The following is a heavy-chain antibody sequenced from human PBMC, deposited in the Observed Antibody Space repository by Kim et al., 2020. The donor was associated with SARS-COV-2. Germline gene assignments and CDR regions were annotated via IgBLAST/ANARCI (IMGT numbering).Heavy chain of an antibody. V-gene: IGHV1-2*05. J-gene: IGHJ3*02. CDR2: INPNGGGT. CDR1: GYTFTGYY. Sequence: ASVKVSCKASGYTFTGYYIHWVRQAPGQGLEWMGRINPNGGGTNYAQRFQDRVSMTRDTSITTAYMELRRLRSDDTVVYYCARAGRSNGSGTYRRDAFDIWGQGTMVTVAS. CDR3: ARAGRSNGSGTYRRDAFDI. D-gene: IGHD5-18*01.